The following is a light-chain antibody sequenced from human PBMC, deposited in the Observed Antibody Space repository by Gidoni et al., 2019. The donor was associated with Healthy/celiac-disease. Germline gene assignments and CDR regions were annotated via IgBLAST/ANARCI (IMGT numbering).Light chain of an antibody. CDR2: GNS. Sequence: QSVLTQPPSVSGAPGQRVIISCTGSSSNIGAVYDVHWYQQLPGTAPKLLFYGNSNLPSGVPDRFSGSKSGTSASLAITGLQAEDEADYYCQSYDSSLSGSYVVFGGGTKLTVL. CDR3: QSYDSSLSGSYVV. J-gene: IGLJ2*01. CDR1: SSNIGAVYD. V-gene: IGLV1-40*01.